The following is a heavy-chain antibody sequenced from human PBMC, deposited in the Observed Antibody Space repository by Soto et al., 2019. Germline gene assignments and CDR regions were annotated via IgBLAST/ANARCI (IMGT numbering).Heavy chain of an antibody. CDR1: GYTFTSYY. J-gene: IGHJ3*02. CDR2: INPSGGST. D-gene: IGHD3-10*01. V-gene: IGHV1-46*01. CDR3: ARASPNYYGSGSYYNVDTPHDAFDI. Sequence: GASVKVSCKASGYTFTSYYMHLVRQAPGQGLEGMGIINPSGGSTSYAQKFQGRVTMTRDTSTSTVYTELSSLRSEDTAVYYCARASPNYYGSGSYYNVDTPHDAFDIWGQGTMVTVSS.